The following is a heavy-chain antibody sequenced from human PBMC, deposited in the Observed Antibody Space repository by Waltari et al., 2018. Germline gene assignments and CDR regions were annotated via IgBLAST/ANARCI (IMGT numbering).Heavy chain of an antibody. CDR3: ARGLVGAPLDY. CDR2: ISYDGSNN. D-gene: IGHD1-26*01. Sequence: QVQLVESGGGVVQPGRSLRLSGAASGFTVSSYAMHWGRQAPGKGLELVAVISYDGSNNYYADSVKGRFTISRDNSTNTLYLHMTSLRAEDTAVYYCARGLVGAPLDYWGQGTLVTVSS. CDR1: GFTVSSYA. J-gene: IGHJ4*02. V-gene: IGHV3-30-3*01.